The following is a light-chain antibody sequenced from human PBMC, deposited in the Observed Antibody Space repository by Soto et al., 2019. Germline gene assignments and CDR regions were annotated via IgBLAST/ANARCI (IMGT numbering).Light chain of an antibody. CDR3: GTWDSSLSAVV. Sequence: QSVLTQPPSVSAAPGQKVTISCSGSSSSLGNNYVSWYQQLPGTAPKLLIYDNNKRPSGIPDRFSVSKSGTSATLGITGLQTGDEANYYCGTWDSSLSAVVFGGGTKLTVL. CDR2: DNN. J-gene: IGLJ2*01. V-gene: IGLV1-51*01. CDR1: SSSLGNNY.